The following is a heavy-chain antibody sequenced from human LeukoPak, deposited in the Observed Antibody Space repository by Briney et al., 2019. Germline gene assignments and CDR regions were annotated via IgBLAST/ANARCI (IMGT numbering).Heavy chain of an antibody. CDR3: ARDMKRLRARWENLGFDP. CDR2: ISVYNGNT. D-gene: IGHD1-26*01. Sequence: ASVKVSCKASGHTFTSYGISWVRQAPGQGLEWMGWISVYNGNTNYAQKLQGRVTMTTDTSTSTAYMELRSLRSDDTAVYYCARDMKRLRARWENLGFDPWGQGTLVTVSS. CDR1: GHTFTSYG. J-gene: IGHJ5*02. V-gene: IGHV1-18*01.